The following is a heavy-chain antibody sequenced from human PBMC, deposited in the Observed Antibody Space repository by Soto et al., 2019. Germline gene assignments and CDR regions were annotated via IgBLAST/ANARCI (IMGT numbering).Heavy chain of an antibody. J-gene: IGHJ4*02. CDR2: IYTSGNT. CDR3: ARRIYDSRGTYHFDY. V-gene: IGHV4-4*07. Sequence: QVQLQESGPGLVKPSETLSLTCTVSGGSVSGYYWSWVRHPAGKGLEWIGLIYTSGNTNYNPSLKSRLTMSIDTSKNQFPLKVTSVTAADTAIYYCARRIYDSRGTYHFDYWGQGTLVTVSS. D-gene: IGHD3-22*01. CDR1: GGSVSGYY.